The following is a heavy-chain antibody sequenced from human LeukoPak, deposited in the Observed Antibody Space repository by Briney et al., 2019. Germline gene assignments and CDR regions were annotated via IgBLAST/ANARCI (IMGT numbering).Heavy chain of an antibody. J-gene: IGHJ4*02. V-gene: IGHV3-53*01. CDR2: IYSGGST. CDR3: AKAPVTSCRGAYCYPFDS. D-gene: IGHD2-21*01. Sequence: QTGGSLRHSCAASGFIFSDYSMNWVRQAPGKGLEWVSVIYSGGSTYYADSVKGRFTISRDNSKNTLYLQMNSLRAEDAAVYFCAKAPVTSCRGAYCYPFDSWGQGTLVTVSS. CDR1: GFIFSDYS.